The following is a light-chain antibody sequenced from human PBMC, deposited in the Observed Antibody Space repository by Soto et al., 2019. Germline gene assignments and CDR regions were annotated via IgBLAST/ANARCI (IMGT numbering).Light chain of an antibody. J-gene: IGKJ1*01. CDR3: QQSYSSPPT. V-gene: IGKV1-39*01. Sequence: DMQMTQSPSSLSASVEDRVIITCRASQSISNHLNWYQQKPGKAPKLLIFAASSLQSGVPSRFSGSRSGPDFTLTISSLQPEGFATYYCQQSYSSPPTFGQGTKVDIK. CDR1: QSISNH. CDR2: AAS.